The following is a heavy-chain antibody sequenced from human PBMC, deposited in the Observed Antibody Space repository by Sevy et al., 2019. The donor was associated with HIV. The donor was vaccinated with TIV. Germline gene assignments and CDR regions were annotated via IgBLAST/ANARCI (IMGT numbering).Heavy chain of an antibody. V-gene: IGHV4-4*07. CDR1: GGSVSSYY. CDR3: ARDYYGDYGWVVDY. D-gene: IGHD4-17*01. Sequence: SETLSLTCTVSGGSVSSYYWSWIRQPAGKGLEWIGRIYPSGRTNNNPSLKSRVTMSVDTSKNQFSLKMSSVTAADTAAHFCARDYYGDYGWVVDYWGQGTLVTVSS. CDR2: IYPSGRT. J-gene: IGHJ4*02.